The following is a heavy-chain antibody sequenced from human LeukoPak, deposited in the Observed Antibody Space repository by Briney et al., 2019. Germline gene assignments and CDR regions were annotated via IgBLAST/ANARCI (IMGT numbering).Heavy chain of an antibody. CDR2: IYYTGST. Sequence: PSETLSLTCTVSGGSINSHYWSWIRQPPGKGLDCIGHIYYTGSTYYNPSLENRVTISINTDKKQISLKLSSVTAADTAVYYCARYEEFSTGYSASSPRHYFDHWGQGTLVTVSS. CDR3: ARYEEFSTGYSASSPRHYFDH. CDR1: GGSINSHY. J-gene: IGHJ4*02. D-gene: IGHD3/OR15-3a*01. V-gene: IGHV4-59*11.